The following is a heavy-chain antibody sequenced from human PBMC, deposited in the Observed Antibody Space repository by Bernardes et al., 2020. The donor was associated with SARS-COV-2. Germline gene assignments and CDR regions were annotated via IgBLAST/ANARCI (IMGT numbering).Heavy chain of an antibody. CDR3: ARDRWWFGELSRSGDY. Sequence: CNASCYAFASNGIGWVREEPGQVLEWMGWISAYNGNTKYAQKLQGRVTMTTDTSTSTAYMELRSLRSDDTAVYYCARDRWWFGELSRSGDYWGQGTLVTVSS. J-gene: IGHJ4*02. CDR2: ISAYNGNT. V-gene: IGHV1-18*01. CDR1: CYAFASNG. D-gene: IGHD3-10*01.